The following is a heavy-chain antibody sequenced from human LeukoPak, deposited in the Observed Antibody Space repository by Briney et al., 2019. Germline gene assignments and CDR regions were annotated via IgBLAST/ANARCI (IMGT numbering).Heavy chain of an antibody. D-gene: IGHD1-26*01. CDR2: ITSSSSTI. J-gene: IGHJ3*02. V-gene: IGHV3-48*04. Sequence: GGSLRLSCAASGFTFSSYSMTWVRQAPGKGLEWVSYITSSSSTIYYADSVKGRFTISRDNAKKSLYLQMNSLRAEDTAVYYCARDRGTSGSLDAFDIWGQGTMVTVSS. CDR1: GFTFSSYS. CDR3: ARDRGTSGSLDAFDI.